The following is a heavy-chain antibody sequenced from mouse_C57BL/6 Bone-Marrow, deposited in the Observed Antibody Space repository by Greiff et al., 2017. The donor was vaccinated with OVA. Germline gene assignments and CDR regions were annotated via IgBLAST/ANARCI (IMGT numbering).Heavy chain of an antibody. D-gene: IGHD3-1*01. J-gene: IGHJ4*01. Sequence: DVKLVESGGGLVQPGGSLSISCAASGFTFTDHYMSWVRQPPGKGLEWLGFIRNKANGYTTEYSASVKGRFTISRYNCQSILDLKMNALRAEERATCYSAKSDWHRGMDYWGQGTSVTVSS. V-gene: IGHV7-3*01. CDR2: IRNKANGYTT. CDR1: GFTFTDHY. CDR3: AKSDWHRGMDY.